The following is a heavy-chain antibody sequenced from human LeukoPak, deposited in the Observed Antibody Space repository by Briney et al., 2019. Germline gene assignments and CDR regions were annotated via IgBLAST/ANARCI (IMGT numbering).Heavy chain of an antibody. CDR1: GYTFISYG. V-gene: IGHV1-18*01. J-gene: IGHJ3*02. CDR2: ISAYNGNT. D-gene: IGHD3-10*01. Sequence: ASVKVSCKTSGYTFISYGINWVRQAPGQGLEWMGWISAYNGNTNYAQKFQGRVTMTTDTSTSTAYVELRSLRSDDTAVYYCARGAWEVRGVIRLDDAFDIWGQGTMVTVSS. CDR3: ARGAWEVRGVIRLDDAFDI.